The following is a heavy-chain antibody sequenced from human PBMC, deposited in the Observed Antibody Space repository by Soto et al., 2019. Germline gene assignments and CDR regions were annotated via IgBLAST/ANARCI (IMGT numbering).Heavy chain of an antibody. CDR2: IYYSGST. D-gene: IGHD1-26*01. CDR3: ARVGVGHGSYYYYGMDV. CDR1: GGSTSSYY. J-gene: IGHJ6*02. V-gene: IGHV4-59*01. Sequence: SETLSLTCSVSGGSTSSYYWSWIRQPPGKGLEWIGYIYYSGSTDYSPSLKSRVTISVDTSKNQFSLKLSSVTAADTAVYYCARVGVGHGSYYYYGMDVWGQGTTVTVSS.